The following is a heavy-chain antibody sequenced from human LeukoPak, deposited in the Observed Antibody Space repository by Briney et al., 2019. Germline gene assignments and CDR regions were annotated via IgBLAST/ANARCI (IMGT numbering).Heavy chain of an antibody. Sequence: GGSLRLSCAASGFTFSSYGMHWVRQAPGKGLEWVAFIRYDGSNKYYADSVKGRFTISRDNSKNTLYLQMNSLRAEDTAVYYCAKGFGYQGYYDMDGRGKGTTVTVCS. CDR1: GFTFSSYG. CDR2: IRYDGSNK. CDR3: AKGFGYQGYYDMDG. D-gene: IGHD3-10*01. V-gene: IGHV3-30*02. J-gene: IGHJ6*03.